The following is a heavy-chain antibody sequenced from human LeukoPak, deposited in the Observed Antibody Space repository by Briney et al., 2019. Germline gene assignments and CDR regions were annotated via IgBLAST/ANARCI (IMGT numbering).Heavy chain of an antibody. D-gene: IGHD5-18*01. V-gene: IGHV4-34*01. Sequence: SETLSLTCAVYGGSFSGYYWSWIRQPPGKGLEWIGETNHSGSTNYNPSLKSRVTISVDTSKNQFSLKLSSVTVADTAVYYCARGARPFKYSYGYGRLWDYWGQGTLVTVSS. CDR3: ARGARPFKYSYGYGRLWDY. CDR2: TNHSGST. CDR1: GGSFSGYY. J-gene: IGHJ4*02.